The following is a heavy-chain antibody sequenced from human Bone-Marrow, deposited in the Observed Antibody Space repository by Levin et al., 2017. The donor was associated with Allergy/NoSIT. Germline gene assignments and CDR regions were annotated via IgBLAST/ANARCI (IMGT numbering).Heavy chain of an antibody. CDR2: ISFDGKNK. CDR1: GFALGGFG. CDR3: ARDLSYSYYVPGY. V-gene: IGHV3-30*03. J-gene: IGHJ4*02. Sequence: GESLKISCVTSGFALGGFGMHWVRHTAGKGLEWVSFISFDGKNKEYLDPVKVRFTIPRDNSRNTLYLQMDSLHSGDTGLYFCARDLSYSYYVPGYWGQGTLVTVSS. D-gene: IGHD4-11*01.